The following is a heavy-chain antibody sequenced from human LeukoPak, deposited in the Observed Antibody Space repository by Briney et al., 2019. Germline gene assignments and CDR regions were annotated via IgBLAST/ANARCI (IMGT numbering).Heavy chain of an antibody. J-gene: IGHJ4*02. Sequence: SETLSLTCAVYGGSFSGYYWSWIRQPPGKGLERIGEINHSGSTNYNPSLKSRVTISVDTSKNQFSLKLSSVTAADTAVYYCARGTVVPAASFDYRGQGTLVTVSS. D-gene: IGHD2-2*01. CDR3: ARGTVVPAASFDY. CDR2: INHSGST. CDR1: GGSFSGYY. V-gene: IGHV4-34*01.